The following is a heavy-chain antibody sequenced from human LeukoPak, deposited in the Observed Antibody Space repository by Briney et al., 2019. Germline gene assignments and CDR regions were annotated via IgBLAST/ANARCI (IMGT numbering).Heavy chain of an antibody. CDR3: STSGQHWDVFDY. D-gene: IGHD1-1*01. V-gene: IGHV3-15*01. Sequence: GGSLRLSCAASGFTFTNAWMSWVRQAPGKGLEWVGRIKSKTHGGRTDYAAPVKGRFTISRDDSKNTLYLQMYSLKIEDTAVYHCSTSGQHWDVFDYWGQGTLVTVSS. J-gene: IGHJ4*02. CDR2: IKSKTHGGRT. CDR1: GFTFTNAW.